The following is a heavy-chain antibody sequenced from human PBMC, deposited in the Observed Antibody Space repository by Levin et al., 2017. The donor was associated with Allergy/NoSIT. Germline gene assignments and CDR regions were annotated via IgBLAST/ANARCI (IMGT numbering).Heavy chain of an antibody. CDR2: ISGTGGST. V-gene: IGHV3-23*01. D-gene: IGHD6-13*01. CDR1: GFIFNNYA. J-gene: IGHJ4*01. Sequence: PGGSLRLSCAASGFIFNNYAMSWVRQAPGRGLEWVSAISGTGGSTYYADSVKGRFTISRDNSKNTLYLQMNSLRAEDTAVYYCAKGYSSNYYGIFDYWGHGTLVTVSS. CDR3: AKGYSSNYYGIFDY.